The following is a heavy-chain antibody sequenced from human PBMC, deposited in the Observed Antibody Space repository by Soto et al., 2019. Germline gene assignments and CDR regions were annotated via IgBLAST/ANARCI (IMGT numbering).Heavy chain of an antibody. D-gene: IGHD1-1*01. CDR1: GFTFSGYW. CDR2: VNGYGSDT. J-gene: IGHJ4*02. Sequence: EVQLVESGGGLVQPGGSLRLSCAASGFTFSGYWMHWVRQAPGKGLVWVSRVNGYGSDTSYADSVKGRFTISRDNAKNTLHLQMNGLRAEDTGVYYCARPGGPNLDPLIGRDDYWGQGTLVTVSS. V-gene: IGHV3-74*01. CDR3: ARPGGPNLDPLIGRDDY.